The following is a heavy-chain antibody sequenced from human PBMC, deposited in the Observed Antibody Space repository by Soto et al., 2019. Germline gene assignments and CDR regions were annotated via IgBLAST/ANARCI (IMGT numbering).Heavy chain of an antibody. V-gene: IGHV3-74*01. CDR3: AIGGGDYNYLDY. J-gene: IGHJ4*02. CDR2: IKSDGSST. D-gene: IGHD3-9*01. CDR1: GFLFNTYW. Sequence: EVQLVESGGGLVQPGGSLRLSCAASGFLFNTYWMFWVRQAPRKGLLWVSRIKSDGSSTNNADSVKGRFTISRDNAKNPLYLQMASLRAEDTAVYYCAIGGGDYNYLDYWGQGILVTVSS.